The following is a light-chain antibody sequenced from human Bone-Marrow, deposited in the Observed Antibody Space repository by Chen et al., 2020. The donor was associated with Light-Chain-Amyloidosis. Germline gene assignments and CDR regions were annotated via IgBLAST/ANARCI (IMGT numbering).Light chain of an antibody. CDR3: QVWDRSSDRPV. V-gene: IGLV3-21*02. CDR2: DDS. J-gene: IGLJ3*02. Sequence: SYVLTQPSSVSVAPGQPATLACGRNNIGSTSVHWYQQPPGQAPLLVVYDDSDRPSGIPERLSGSNSGNTATLTISRVEAGDEADYYCQVWDRSSDRPVFGGGTKLTVL. CDR1: NIGSTS.